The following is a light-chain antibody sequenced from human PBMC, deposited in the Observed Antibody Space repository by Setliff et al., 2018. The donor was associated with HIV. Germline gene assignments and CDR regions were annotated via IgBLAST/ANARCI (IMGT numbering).Light chain of an antibody. V-gene: IGLV2-14*03. Sequence: QSVLTQPASVSGSPGQSITISCTGTSSDVGTYNFVSWYQQHPGKAPKLMIYDVSYRPSGVSNRFSDSKSGNTASLTISGLQAEDEADYYCSSYTSSTPLYVFGTGTKVTVL. CDR2: DVS. CDR3: SSYTSSTPLYV. CDR1: SSDVGTYNF. J-gene: IGLJ1*01.